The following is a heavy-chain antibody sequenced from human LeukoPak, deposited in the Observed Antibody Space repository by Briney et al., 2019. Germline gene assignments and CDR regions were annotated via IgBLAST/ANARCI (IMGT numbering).Heavy chain of an antibody. V-gene: IGHV4-30-2*01. CDR1: GGSISSGGYS. D-gene: IGHD5-12*01. J-gene: IGHJ4*02. Sequence: SETLSLTCAVSGGSISSGGYSWSWIRQPPGKGLEWIGYTYHSGSTYYNPSLKSRVTISVDRSKNQFSLKLSSVTAADTAVYYCARASDIVATIENWGQGTLVTVSS. CDR2: TYHSGST. CDR3: ARASDIVATIEN.